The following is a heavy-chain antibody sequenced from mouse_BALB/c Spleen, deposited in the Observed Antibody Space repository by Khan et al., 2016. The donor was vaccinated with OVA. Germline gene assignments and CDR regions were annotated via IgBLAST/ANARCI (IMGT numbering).Heavy chain of an antibody. CDR1: GYSITSEYT. CDR2: ISYSGNT. Sequence: EVQLQESGPGLVKPSQSLSLTCTVTGYSITSEYTWNWIRQFPGNKLEWMGFISYSGNTRYNPSLKSRISITRDTSKNQFFLQLNSVTSEDKATYYGARKDYYDYDPFPYWGQGTLVTVSA. D-gene: IGHD2-4*01. V-gene: IGHV3-2*02. J-gene: IGHJ3*01. CDR3: ARKDYYDYDPFPY.